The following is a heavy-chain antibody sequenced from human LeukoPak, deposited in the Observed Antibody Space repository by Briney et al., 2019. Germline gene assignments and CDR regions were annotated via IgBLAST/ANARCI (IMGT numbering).Heavy chain of an antibody. J-gene: IGHJ3*02. CDR2: IWEDETDK. D-gene: IGHD4-23*01. CDR1: GFSFSSHG. Sequence: GGSLRLSCAASGFSFSSHGMHWVRQAPGKGLEWVAVIWEDETDKNYTDSVKGRFTISRDNSKNTLYLQMNSLKTEDTAVYYCTTGYGGNSVYALDIWGPGTMVTVSS. CDR3: TTGYGGNSVYALDI. V-gene: IGHV3-33*01.